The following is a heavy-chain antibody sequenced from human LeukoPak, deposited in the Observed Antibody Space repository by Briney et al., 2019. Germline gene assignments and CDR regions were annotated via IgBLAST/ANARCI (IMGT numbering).Heavy chain of an antibody. D-gene: IGHD2-2*01. V-gene: IGHV3-30*02. Sequence: PGGSLRLSCAASGFTFSSYGMHWVRQAPGKGLEWVALIRYDGSNKYYADSVKGRFTISRDNSKNTLYLQMNSLRAEDTAVYYCAKMVVVVPADYWGQGTLVTVSS. CDR2: IRYDGSNK. J-gene: IGHJ4*02. CDR1: GFTFSSYG. CDR3: AKMVVVVPADY.